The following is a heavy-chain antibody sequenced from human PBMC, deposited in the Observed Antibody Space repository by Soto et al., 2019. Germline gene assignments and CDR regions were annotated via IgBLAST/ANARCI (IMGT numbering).Heavy chain of an antibody. D-gene: IGHD4-17*01. J-gene: IGHJ6*02. Sequence: QVQLVESGGGVVQPGRSLRLSCAASGFTFSSYAMHWVRQAPGKGLEWVAVISYDGSNKYYADSVKGRFTISRDNSKNTLYLQMNSLRAEDTAVYYCARGKMTTQLYYYYYGMDVWGQGTTVTVSS. CDR1: GFTFSSYA. V-gene: IGHV3-30-3*01. CDR3: ARGKMTTQLYYYYYGMDV. CDR2: ISYDGSNK.